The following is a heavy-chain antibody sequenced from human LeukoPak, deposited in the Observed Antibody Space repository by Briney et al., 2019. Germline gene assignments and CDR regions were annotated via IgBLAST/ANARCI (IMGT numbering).Heavy chain of an antibody. Sequence: GGSLRLSCAASGFTFSSYSMNWVRQAPGKGLDWVSYISSSSSTIYYADSVKGRFTISRDNAKNSLYLQMNSLRAEDTAVYYCVFYGSGKTQYYYMDVWGKGTTVTVSS. D-gene: IGHD3-10*01. CDR2: ISSSSSTI. CDR3: VFYGSGKTQYYYMDV. CDR1: GFTFSSYS. V-gene: IGHV3-48*01. J-gene: IGHJ6*03.